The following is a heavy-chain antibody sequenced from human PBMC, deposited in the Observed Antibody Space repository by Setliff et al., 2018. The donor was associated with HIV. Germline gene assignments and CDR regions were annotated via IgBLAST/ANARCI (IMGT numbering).Heavy chain of an antibody. D-gene: IGHD6-13*01. CDR1: GFNFTSYS. Sequence: PGGSLRLSCVASGFNFTSYSMNWVRQAPGKGLEWVSSISSSGNYMFYADSVKGRFTISRDNAGNSLSLLMNSLRAEDTAVYFCARRGSSWYGNYYYYYYMDVWGKGTTVTVSS. CDR2: ISSSGNYM. V-gene: IGHV3-21*01. CDR3: ARRGSSWYGNYYYYYYMDV. J-gene: IGHJ6*03.